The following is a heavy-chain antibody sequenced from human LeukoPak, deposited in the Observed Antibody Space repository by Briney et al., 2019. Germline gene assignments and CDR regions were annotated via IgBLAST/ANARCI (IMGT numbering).Heavy chain of an antibody. CDR1: GYTFTGYY. D-gene: IGHD3-10*01. CDR2: INPNSGGT. J-gene: IGHJ4*02. Sequence: GASVKVSCKASGYTFTGYYMHWVRQAPGQGLEWMGWINPNSGGTKYAQKFQGRVTMTRDTSISTAYMELRRLRSDDTAVYYCATTYYGSGSYGLSPLDYWGQGTLVTVSA. CDR3: ATTYYGSGSYGLSPLDY. V-gene: IGHV1-2*02.